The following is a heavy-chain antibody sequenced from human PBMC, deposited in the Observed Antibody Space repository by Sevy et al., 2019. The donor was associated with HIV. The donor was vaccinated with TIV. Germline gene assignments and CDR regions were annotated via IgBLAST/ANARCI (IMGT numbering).Heavy chain of an antibody. V-gene: IGHV1-46*01. CDR1: GYTLTSHY. CDR2: SNPSGGYT. CDR3: ASLAAASGLDYMDV. J-gene: IGHJ6*03. Sequence: ASVKVSCKASGYTLTSHYMHWVRQAPGQGLEWMGISNPSGGYTRYAQKFRGRVIMTRDMSTSTAYMVLSSLRSDDTAVYYCASLAAASGLDYMDVWGKGTTVTVSS. D-gene: IGHD6-13*01.